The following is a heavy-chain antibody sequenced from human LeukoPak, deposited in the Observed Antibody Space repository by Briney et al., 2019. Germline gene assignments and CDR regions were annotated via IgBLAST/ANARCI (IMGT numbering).Heavy chain of an antibody. V-gene: IGHV3-7*01. Sequence: GGSLRLSCAASEFTFGTYWMSWVRQAPGKGLEWVANIKEDGSENYYVGSVEGRFTISRDNAKNSLYLQMNSLRAEDTAVYYCARSNDYSNYGGFDYWGQGTLVTVSS. J-gene: IGHJ4*02. D-gene: IGHD4-11*01. CDR3: ARSNDYSNYGGFDY. CDR1: EFTFGTYW. CDR2: IKEDGSEN.